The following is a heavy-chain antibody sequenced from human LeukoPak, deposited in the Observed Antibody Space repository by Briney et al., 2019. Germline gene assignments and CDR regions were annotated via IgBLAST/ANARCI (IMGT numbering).Heavy chain of an antibody. CDR3: ARDCSSTSCYQYWVDY. CDR2: ISGSGGST. CDR1: GFTFSSYA. J-gene: IGHJ4*02. Sequence: GGSLRLSCATSGFTFSSYAMSWVRQAPGKELEWVSAISGSGGSTYYADSVKGRFTISRDNSKNTLYLQMNSLRAEDTAVYYCARDCSSTSCYQYWVDYRGQGTLVTVSS. V-gene: IGHV3-23*01. D-gene: IGHD2-2*01.